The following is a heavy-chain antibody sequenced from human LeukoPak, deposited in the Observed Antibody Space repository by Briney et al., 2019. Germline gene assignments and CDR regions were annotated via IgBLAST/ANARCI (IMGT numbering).Heavy chain of an antibody. D-gene: IGHD6-13*01. CDR3: ARASIAAAGPIFDY. CDR1: GGSISSGGYY. V-gene: IGHV4-31*03. Sequence: SETLSLTCTVSGGSISSGGYYWSWIRQHPGKGLEWIGYIYYSGSTYYNPSLKSRVTISVDTSKNQFPLKLSSVTAADTAVYYCARASIAAAGPIFDYWGQGTLVTVSS. J-gene: IGHJ4*02. CDR2: IYYSGST.